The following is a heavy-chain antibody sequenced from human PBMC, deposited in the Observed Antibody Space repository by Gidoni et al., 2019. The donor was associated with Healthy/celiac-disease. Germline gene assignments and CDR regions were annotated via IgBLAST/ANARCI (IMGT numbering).Heavy chain of an antibody. CDR2: IYYIGNT. CDR1: GGSISSFY. J-gene: IGHJ5*02. V-gene: IGHV4-59*01. CDR3: ARGGVPQRWNWFDP. D-gene: IGHD4-17*01. Sequence: QVQLQESCPILVTPSETLSLTCTVSGGSISSFYWSWIRQPPGKGLEWIGYIYYIGNTDYNPSLKSRVTIVVDMSKNQFSLKLSSVTAADTAVYYCARGGVPQRWNWFDPWGQGNLVTVSS.